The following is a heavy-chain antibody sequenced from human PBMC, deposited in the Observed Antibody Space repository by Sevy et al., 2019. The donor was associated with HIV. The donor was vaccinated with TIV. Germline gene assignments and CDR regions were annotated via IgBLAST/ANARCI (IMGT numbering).Heavy chain of an antibody. Sequence: GGSLRLSCAASGFTFSSYGMHWVRQAPGKGLEWVAVIWYDGSNKYYADSVKGRFTISRDNSKNTLYLQMNSLRAEDTAVYYSARDQYYDSSGSPFDYWGQGTLVTVSS. CDR2: IWYDGSNK. D-gene: IGHD3-22*01. J-gene: IGHJ4*02. CDR1: GFTFSSYG. CDR3: ARDQYYDSSGSPFDY. V-gene: IGHV3-33*01.